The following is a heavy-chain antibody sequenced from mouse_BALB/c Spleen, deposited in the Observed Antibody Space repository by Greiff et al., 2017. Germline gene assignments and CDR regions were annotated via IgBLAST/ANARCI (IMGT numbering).Heavy chain of an antibody. CDR3: ATEGAGDY. CDR1: GFTFSSYG. CDR2: ISSGGSYT. J-gene: IGHJ2*01. Sequence: EVKLVESGGDLVKPGGSLKLSCAASGFTFSSYGMSWVRQTPDKRLEWVATISSGGSYTYYPDSVKGRFTISRDNAKNTLYLQMSSLKSEDTAMYYCATEGAGDYWGQGTTLTVSS. V-gene: IGHV5-6*01.